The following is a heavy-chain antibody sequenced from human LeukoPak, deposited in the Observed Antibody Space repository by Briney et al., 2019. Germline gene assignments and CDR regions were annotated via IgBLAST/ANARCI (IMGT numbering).Heavy chain of an antibody. J-gene: IGHJ4*02. V-gene: IGHV3-30*18. CDR1: GFTFSSYG. CDR3: AKDGLYSSSWYY. CDR2: ISYDGSNK. D-gene: IGHD6-13*01. Sequence: PGGSLRLSCAASGFTFSSYGMHWVRQAPGKGLEWVAVISYDGSNKYYADSVKGRFTISRDNSKSTLYLQMNSLRAEDTAVYYCAKDGLYSSSWYYWGQGTLVTVSS.